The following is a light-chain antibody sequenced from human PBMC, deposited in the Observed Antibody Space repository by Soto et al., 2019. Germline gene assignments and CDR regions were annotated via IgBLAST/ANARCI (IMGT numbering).Light chain of an antibody. CDR2: WAS. Sequence: DIVMTQSPDSLTVSLGERATINCKSSQSVLYSSNNKNFLTWYQQKPGQPPKLLIYWASTRESGVPDRFSGSGSGTDFTLTISILQAEDVAVYYCQQYYSSPPTFGGGTKVEI. V-gene: IGKV4-1*01. J-gene: IGKJ4*01. CDR1: QSVLYSSNNKNF. CDR3: QQYYSSPPT.